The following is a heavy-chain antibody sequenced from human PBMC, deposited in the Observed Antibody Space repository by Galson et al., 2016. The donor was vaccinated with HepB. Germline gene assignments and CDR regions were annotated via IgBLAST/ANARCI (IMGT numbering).Heavy chain of an antibody. CDR3: ARGSHDSFMDV. CDR1: GFTFSSYA. J-gene: IGHJ6*02. D-gene: IGHD3-16*01. Sequence: SLRLSCAASGFTFSSYAMSWVRQAPGKGLEWVSTISGSGGNTYSADSVEGRFTISRDNSKNTLYRQMNSLGAEDTAVYYCARGSHDSFMDVWGQGTTVTVSS. V-gene: IGHV3-23*01. CDR2: ISGSGGNT.